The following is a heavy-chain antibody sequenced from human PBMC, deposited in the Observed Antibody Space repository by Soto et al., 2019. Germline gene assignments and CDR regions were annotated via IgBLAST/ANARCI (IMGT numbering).Heavy chain of an antibody. J-gene: IGHJ4*02. V-gene: IGHV1-18*01. D-gene: IGHD3-16*02. Sequence: ASVKVSCKASGYTFSGYGISWVRQAPGQGLEWMGWISGYNSNTNYAQKVQDRVTMSTDTSTRTANKELRSLRSDDTAVFFFARGGGDYDYVWGSYRYDYWGQGTLVTVSS. CDR1: GYTFSGYG. CDR3: ARGGGDYDYVWGSYRYDY. CDR2: ISGYNSNT.